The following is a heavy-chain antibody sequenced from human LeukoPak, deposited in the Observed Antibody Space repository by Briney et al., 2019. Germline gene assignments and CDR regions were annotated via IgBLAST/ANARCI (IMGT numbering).Heavy chain of an antibody. CDR3: TTFNRRDAFDI. CDR1: GITLSNVW. J-gene: IGHJ3*02. D-gene: IGHD5-24*01. CDR2: IKSKTDGGTT. Sequence: GGSLRLSCAASGITLSNVWMSWVRQAPGKGLEWVGRIKSKTDGGTTDHAAPVKGRFTISRDDSKNTLYLQMNSLKTEDTAVYYCTTFNRRDAFDIWGQGTMVTVSS. V-gene: IGHV3-15*01.